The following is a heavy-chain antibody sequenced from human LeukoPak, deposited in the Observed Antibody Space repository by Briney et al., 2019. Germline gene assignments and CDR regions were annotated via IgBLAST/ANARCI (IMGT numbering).Heavy chain of an antibody. J-gene: IGHJ4*02. CDR1: GGSISSYY. CDR2: IYYSGST. CDR3: ARESGSYFDY. D-gene: IGHD1-26*01. Sequence: SETLSPTCTVSGGSISSYYWSWIRQPPGKGLEWIGSIYYSGSTYYNPSLKSRVTISVDTSKNQFSLKLSSVTAADTAVYYCARESGSYFDYWGQGTLVTVSS. V-gene: IGHV4-39*02.